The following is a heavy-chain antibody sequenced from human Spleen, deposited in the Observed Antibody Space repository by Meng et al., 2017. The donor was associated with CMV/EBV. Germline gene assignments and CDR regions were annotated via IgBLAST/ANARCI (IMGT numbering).Heavy chain of an antibody. V-gene: IGHV3-23*01. CDR2: ISGSGDNT. J-gene: IGHJ4*02. D-gene: IGHD6-6*01. Sequence: GGSLRLSCAASGFMFSNYAMTWVRQASGKGLEWVSAISGSGDNTYYADSVKGRFTISRDNSKNTLYLQMNSLRAEDTAVYYCAKDIRYSSSNFDYWGQGTLVTVSS. CDR1: GFMFSNYA. CDR3: AKDIRYSSSNFDY.